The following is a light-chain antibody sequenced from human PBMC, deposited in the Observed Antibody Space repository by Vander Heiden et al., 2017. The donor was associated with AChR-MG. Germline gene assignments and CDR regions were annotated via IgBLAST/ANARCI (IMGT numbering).Light chain of an antibody. CDR3: QRGNSVTVT. V-gene: IGKV1-27*01. Sequence: DIQMTQSPSSLSASVGDRVTITCRASQDISNYLAWYQQKPGKVPKLLIYAASTLQSGVPSRFSGSGSGTDFTLTISSLQPEDVATYYCQRGNSVTVTFGGGTKVEIK. J-gene: IGKJ4*01. CDR1: QDISNY. CDR2: AAS.